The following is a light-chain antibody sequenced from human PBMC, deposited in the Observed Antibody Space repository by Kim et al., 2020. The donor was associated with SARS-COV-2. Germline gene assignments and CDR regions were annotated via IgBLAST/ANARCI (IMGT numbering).Light chain of an antibody. V-gene: IGKV3-20*01. CDR2: AVS. CDR1: ESVSNNF. Sequence: LSPGERATLSCRASESVSNNFLAWYQQKPGQAPRILIYAVSTMASGIPDRFSGSGFGTDFTLTISRLEPEDFAVYYCQQYGSSLYTFGQGTKLEI. CDR3: QQYGSSLYT. J-gene: IGKJ2*01.